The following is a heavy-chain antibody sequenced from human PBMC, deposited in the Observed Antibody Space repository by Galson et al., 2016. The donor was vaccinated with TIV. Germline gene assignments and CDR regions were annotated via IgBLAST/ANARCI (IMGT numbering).Heavy chain of an antibody. CDR2: INTFGAGT. J-gene: IGHJ5*02. D-gene: IGHD2-2*01. Sequence: SLRLSCAASGFTFSDYAMNWVRQAPGRGLEWVSSINTFGAGTYYADSVKGRFTISRDNSRNTLYLHMTGLRVEDTAFYYCAKDAKYQMPRNWFDAWGQGTLVTVSS. CDR1: GFTFSDYA. V-gene: IGHV3-23*01. CDR3: AKDAKYQMPRNWFDA.